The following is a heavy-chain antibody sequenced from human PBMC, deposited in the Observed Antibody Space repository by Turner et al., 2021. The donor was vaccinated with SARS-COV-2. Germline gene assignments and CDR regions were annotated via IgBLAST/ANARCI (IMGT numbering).Heavy chain of an antibody. Sequence: EVQLVESGGGLVKPGGSLRLSCAASGFTFSSYNMNWVRKAPGKGLEGLSSMSSSSSDKYYADSVKGRCTISRDNAKNSLYLQMDSMRAGDTAVYDCARSRLDFWSDYYMGAFDYWGQGTLVTVSS. CDR3: ARSRLDFWSDYYMGAFDY. V-gene: IGHV3-21*01. CDR2: MSSSSSDK. D-gene: IGHD3-3*01. J-gene: IGHJ4*02. CDR1: GFTFSSYN.